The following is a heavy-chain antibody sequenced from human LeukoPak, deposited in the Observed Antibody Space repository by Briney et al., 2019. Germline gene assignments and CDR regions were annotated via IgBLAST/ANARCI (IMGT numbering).Heavy chain of an antibody. CDR2: IWYDGSNK. V-gene: IGHV3-33*06. Sequence: GRSLRLSCAASGFIFNSYAMHWVRQAPGKGLEWVAVIWYDGSNKYYADSVKGRSTISRDNSKNMVYLQMNSLRADDTAVYYCAKDLGGDLTLDYWGQGTLVTVSS. CDR3: AKDLGGDLTLDY. J-gene: IGHJ4*02. D-gene: IGHD2-21*02. CDR1: GFIFNSYA.